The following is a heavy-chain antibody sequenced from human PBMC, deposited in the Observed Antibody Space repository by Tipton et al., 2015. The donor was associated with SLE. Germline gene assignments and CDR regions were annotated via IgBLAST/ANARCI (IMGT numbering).Heavy chain of an antibody. CDR3: ARRVGRRGSTRGAFDI. Sequence: TLSLTCTVSGDSISGQYWSWIRQPPGKGLEWIGYIYYSGTTNYNPSLKRRVTISVDTSKNQFSLKLSSVTAADTAVYYCARRVGRRGSTRGAFDIWGQGTMVTVSS. CDR1: GDSISGQY. CDR2: IYYSGTT. V-gene: IGHV4-59*08. D-gene: IGHD5-12*01. J-gene: IGHJ3*02.